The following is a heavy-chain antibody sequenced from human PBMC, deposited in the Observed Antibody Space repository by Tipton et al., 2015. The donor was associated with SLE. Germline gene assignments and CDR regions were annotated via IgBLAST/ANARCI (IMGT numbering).Heavy chain of an antibody. J-gene: IGHJ5*02. Sequence: TLSLTCTVSGGSISSHYWSWIRQPPGKGLEWIGYIYYSGSTNYNPSLKSRVTISVDTSKNQFSLKLSSVTAADTAVYYCAREKGPTWYGSGRFDPWGQGTLVTVSS. CDR2: IYYSGST. CDR1: GGSISSHY. CDR3: AREKGPTWYGSGRFDP. D-gene: IGHD3-10*01. V-gene: IGHV4-59*11.